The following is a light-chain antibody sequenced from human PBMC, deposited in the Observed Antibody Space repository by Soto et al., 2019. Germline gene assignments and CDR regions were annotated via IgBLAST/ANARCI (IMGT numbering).Light chain of an antibody. V-gene: IGKV3-15*01. CDR3: QQYDIWAS. CDR2: AAS. Sequence: EIVMTQSPVTLSVSPGDRVTLSCRASQNVDNAVAWYQQKYGQPPTLLIYAASTRATGVPDRFSGSGSGTDFTLTISSLQSEDFAVYYCQQYDIWASFGGGSRVDFK. CDR1: QNVDNA. J-gene: IGKJ4*01.